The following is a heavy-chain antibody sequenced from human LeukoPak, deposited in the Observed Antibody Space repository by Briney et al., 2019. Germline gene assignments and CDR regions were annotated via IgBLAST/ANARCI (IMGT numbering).Heavy chain of an antibody. CDR1: GFTFSSYA. V-gene: IGHV3-23*01. Sequence: PGGSLRLSCAASGFTFSSYAMSWVRQAPGKGLEWVSAISGSGGSIYYADSVKGRFTISRDNSKNTLYLQMNSLRAEDTAVYYCAKGTLDIVVVPAAPKVYYFDYWGQGTLVTVSS. J-gene: IGHJ4*02. D-gene: IGHD2-2*01. CDR3: AKGTLDIVVVPAAPKVYYFDY. CDR2: ISGSGGSI.